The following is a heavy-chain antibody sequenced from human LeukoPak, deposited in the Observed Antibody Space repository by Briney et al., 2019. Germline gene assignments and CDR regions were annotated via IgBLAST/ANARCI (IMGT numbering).Heavy chain of an antibody. D-gene: IGHD3-10*01. V-gene: IGHV1-46*01. CDR2: ITPIDGST. CDR3: ARDTYGSDY. CDR1: GYTFRDHH. J-gene: IGHJ4*02. Sequence: ASVKVSCKASGYTFRDHHMHWVRQAPGQGLKWMGKITPIDGSTTYAQRFQDRVTMTRDTSTSTVYMELNGLSSEDTAVYYCARDTYGSDYWGQGTLVTVSS.